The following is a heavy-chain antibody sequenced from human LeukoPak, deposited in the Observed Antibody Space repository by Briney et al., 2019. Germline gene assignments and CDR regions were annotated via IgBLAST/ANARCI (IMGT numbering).Heavy chain of an antibody. CDR1: GFTFRTYS. CDR2: ISSSSSYI. D-gene: IGHD2-21*01. V-gene: IGHV3-21*01. Sequence: GGSLRLSCAASGFTFRTYSMNWVRQAPGKGLEWVSSISSSSSYIYYADSVKGRFTISRDNAKNSLYLQMNSLRAEDTAVYYCARDSPNEGILWWSIDYWGQGTRVAVSP. J-gene: IGHJ4*02. CDR3: ARDSPNEGILWWSIDY.